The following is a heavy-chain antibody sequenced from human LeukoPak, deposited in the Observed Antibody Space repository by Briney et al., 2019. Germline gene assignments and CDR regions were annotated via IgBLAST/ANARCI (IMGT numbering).Heavy chain of an antibody. CDR2: VIYSGST. V-gene: IGHV4-59*11. D-gene: IGHD6-13*01. J-gene: IGHJ5*02. CDR1: DTIRRHY. Sequence: SETLSLTCILSDTIRRHYWNWIRHPPGKGLEWIGYVIYSGSTNYNPSLTRRVTISLDTSRNQFSLRLSSVTAADTAVYYCARGHPGYSLSWGQGTLVTVSS. CDR3: ARGHPGYSLS.